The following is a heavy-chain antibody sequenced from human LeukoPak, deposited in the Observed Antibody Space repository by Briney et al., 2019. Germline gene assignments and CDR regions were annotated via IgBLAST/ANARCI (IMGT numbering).Heavy chain of an antibody. D-gene: IGHD5-24*01. CDR2: IWYDGSNK. CDR1: GFTFSSYG. J-gene: IGHJ4*02. CDR3: ARDRRDGYNYLSDY. V-gene: IGHV3-33*08. Sequence: GGSLRLSCAASGFTFSSYGMHWVRQAPGRGLEWVAVIWYDGSNKYYADSVKGRFTISRDNSKNTLYLQMNSLRAEDTAVYYCARDRRDGYNYLSDYWGQGTLVTVSS.